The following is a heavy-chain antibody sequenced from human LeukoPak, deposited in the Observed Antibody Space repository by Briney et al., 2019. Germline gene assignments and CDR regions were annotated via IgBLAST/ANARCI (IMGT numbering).Heavy chain of an antibody. V-gene: IGHV4-4*09. J-gene: IGHJ4*02. CDR1: GASISNYY. Sequence: SETLSLTCTVSGASISNYYWSWIRQTPEKGLEWMGHIHTSGASRYYPSLESRLTLSIDTSRHQTSLKLTSVAAADTAVYFCARLGSYHDFWGQGALVTVSS. CDR3: ARLGSYHDF. D-gene: IGHD1-26*01. CDR2: IHTSGAS.